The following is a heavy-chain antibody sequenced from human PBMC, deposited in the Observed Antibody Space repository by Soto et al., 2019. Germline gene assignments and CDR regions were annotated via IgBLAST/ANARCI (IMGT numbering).Heavy chain of an antibody. D-gene: IGHD2-15*01. V-gene: IGHV1-69*01. CDR3: ARGMEEYCSGGSCYSPRWFDP. J-gene: IGHJ5*02. CDR1: GGTFSSYA. Sequence: QVQLVQSGAEVKKPGSSVKVSCKASGGTFSSYAISWVRQAPGQGLEWMGGIIPIFGTANSAQKFQGRVTITADESTSTAYMELSSLRSEDTAVYYCARGMEEYCSGGSCYSPRWFDPWGQGTLVTVSS. CDR2: IIPIFGTA.